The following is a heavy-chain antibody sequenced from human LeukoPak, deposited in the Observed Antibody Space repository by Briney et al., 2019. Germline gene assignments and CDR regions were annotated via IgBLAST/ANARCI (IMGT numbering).Heavy chain of an antibody. V-gene: IGHV4-34*01. D-gene: IGHD2-15*01. CDR3: ARGKVVVAATPKKCYYYYYMLL. J-gene: IGHJ6*03. Sequence: SETLSLTCAVYGGSFSGYYWSWIRQPPGKGLEWIGEIYHSGSTNYNPSLKSRVTISVDTSKNQFSLKLSSVTAADTAVYYCARGKVVVAATPKKCYYYYYMLLGPKGTTVPVSS. CDR1: GGSFSGYY. CDR2: IYHSGST.